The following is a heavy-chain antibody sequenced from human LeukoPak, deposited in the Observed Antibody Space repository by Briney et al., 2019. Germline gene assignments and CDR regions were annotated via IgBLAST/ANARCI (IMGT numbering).Heavy chain of an antibody. Sequence: ASVKVSCKASGYSFTDYYMHWVRQAPGQGLEWMGRINPNNGGTDFAQKFQGRVTMTRDTSIRTAYMELSRLTSDDTAVYYCARENLYCSGGTCYSGYHYYGMDVWGQGTTVTVS. V-gene: IGHV1-2*06. J-gene: IGHJ6*02. CDR2: INPNNGGT. CDR3: ARENLYCSGGTCYSGYHYYGMDV. D-gene: IGHD2-15*01. CDR1: GYSFTDYY.